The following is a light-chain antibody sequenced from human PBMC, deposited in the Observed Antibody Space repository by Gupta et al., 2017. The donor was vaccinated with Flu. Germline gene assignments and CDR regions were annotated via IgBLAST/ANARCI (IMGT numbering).Light chain of an antibody. Sequence: VSVDPGQTATITCSGDTLGDNFASWYQHRPGQSPLLLIYQDSKRPAGIPDRFSGANSGNTATLTVSGTQAMDEADYYCQAWDRGTVVFGGGTRRTVL. CDR2: QDS. CDR1: TLGDNF. V-gene: IGLV3-1*01. CDR3: QAWDRGTVV. J-gene: IGLJ2*01.